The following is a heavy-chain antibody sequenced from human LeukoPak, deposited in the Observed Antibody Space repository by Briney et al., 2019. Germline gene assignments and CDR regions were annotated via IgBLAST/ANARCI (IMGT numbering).Heavy chain of an antibody. CDR1: GGSFSGYY. CDR3: TRDFPYDSVWGSYRHGFDI. V-gene: IGHV4-34*01. CDR2: INHRGST. Sequence: SETLSLTCAVYGGSFSGYYWSWIRQPPGKGREWIGEINHRGSTNYNRSIKSRVTIPVDTPKNQCSLKLSSVTPADTAVYSCTRDFPYDSVWGSYRHGFDIWGQGTMVTVSS. D-gene: IGHD3-16*02. J-gene: IGHJ3*02.